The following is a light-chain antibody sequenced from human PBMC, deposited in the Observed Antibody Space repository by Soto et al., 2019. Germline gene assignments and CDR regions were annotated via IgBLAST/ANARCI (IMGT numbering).Light chain of an antibody. V-gene: IGKV1-39*01. J-gene: IGKJ2*01. CDR2: AAS. Sequence: DIQMTQSPSSLYASVGDRVTITCRASQSISSYLNWYQQKPGKAPKLLIYAASSLQSGVPSRFSGSGSGTDFTLTISSLQPEDFATYYCQQSYSTPPSFSQGTKLEIK. CDR1: QSISSY. CDR3: QQSYSTPPS.